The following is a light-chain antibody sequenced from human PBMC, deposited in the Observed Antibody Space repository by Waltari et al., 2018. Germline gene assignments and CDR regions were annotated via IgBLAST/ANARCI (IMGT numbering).Light chain of an antibody. V-gene: IGLV2-14*01. CDR3: SSYTTSSAPGV. CDR2: EVY. Sequence: QSALTQPASVSESPGQSVTISCTGTSSDIGNYNHVSWYQQHPGKAPKLIIFEVYDRRSGVSDRSSGSTSSNTASLTISGLQAEDEADYYCSSYTTSSAPGVFGTGTRVTVL. J-gene: IGLJ1*01. CDR1: SSDIGNYNH.